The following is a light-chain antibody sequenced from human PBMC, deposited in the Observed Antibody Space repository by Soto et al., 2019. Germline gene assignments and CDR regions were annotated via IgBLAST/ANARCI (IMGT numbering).Light chain of an antibody. CDR1: SSNIGDNF. J-gene: IGLJ1*01. CDR3: GTGDSSLSAEV. V-gene: IGLV1-51*02. Sequence: QSVLTQPPSVSAAPGQKVTISCSGGSSNIGDNFVSWYQQLPGTAPKLLIYENDKRPSGIPDRFSGSKSGTSAILGITGLQTGDEADYYCGTGDSSLSAEVFGTGTKVTVL. CDR2: END.